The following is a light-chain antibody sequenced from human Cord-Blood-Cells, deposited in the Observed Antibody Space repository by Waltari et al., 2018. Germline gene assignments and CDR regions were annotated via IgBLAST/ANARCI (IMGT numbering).Light chain of an antibody. Sequence: QSALTQPASVSGSPGQSITISCTGTSSDVGGYNYVSWYQQHPGKAPKLMSYEVSNRPAGVSNRFSGSKSGNTASLTISGLQAEDEADYYCSSYTSSSTLVFGGGTKLTVL. CDR1: SSDVGGYNY. J-gene: IGLJ2*01. CDR3: SSYTSSSTLV. CDR2: EVS. V-gene: IGLV2-14*01.